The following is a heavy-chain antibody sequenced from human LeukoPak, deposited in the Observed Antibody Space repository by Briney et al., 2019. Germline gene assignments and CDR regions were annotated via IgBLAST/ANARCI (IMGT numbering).Heavy chain of an antibody. CDR2: IYSGGST. CDR3: ARDQYSYVWGD. J-gene: IGHJ4*02. D-gene: IGHD3-10*02. CDR1: GFTVSSNY. Sequence: GGSLRLSCAASGFTVSSNYMSWVRQAPGKGLEWVSVIYSGGSTYYADSVKGRFTISRDNSKNTPYLQMNSLRVEDTAIYYCARDQYSYVWGDWGQGTLVTVST. V-gene: IGHV3-66*01.